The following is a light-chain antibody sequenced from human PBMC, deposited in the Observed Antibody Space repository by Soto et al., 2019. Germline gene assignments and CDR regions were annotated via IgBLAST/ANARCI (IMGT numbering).Light chain of an antibody. CDR3: QQRNNWPPS. J-gene: IGKJ5*01. V-gene: IGKV3-11*01. CDR2: EAS. Sequence: ETVLTQSPATLSLSPGDRATLSCRASQSVSTFLAWYQQKPGQAPRLLIYEASNRATGVPARFSGSGSGTDFTLSISSLEPEDFAVYYCQQRNNWPPSFGQGSRLEIK. CDR1: QSVSTF.